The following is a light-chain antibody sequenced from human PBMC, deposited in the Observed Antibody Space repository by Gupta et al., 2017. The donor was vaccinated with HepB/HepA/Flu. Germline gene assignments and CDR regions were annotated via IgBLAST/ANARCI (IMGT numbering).Light chain of an antibody. Sequence: IVLTPSPGTLSLSPGERATLSCRASQSVSSSYLDWYQQKPGQAPRLLISGASSRATGIPDSFGGSGSGTDFTLTISRLEPEDVAVYYWQQYGSSPPNTFGQGTKLEIK. CDR3: QQYGSSPPNT. CDR1: QSVSSSY. CDR2: GAS. J-gene: IGKJ2*01. V-gene: IGKV3-20*01.